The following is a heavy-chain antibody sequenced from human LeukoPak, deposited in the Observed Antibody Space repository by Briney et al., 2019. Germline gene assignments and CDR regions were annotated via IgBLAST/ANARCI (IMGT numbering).Heavy chain of an antibody. CDR1: GYSFTAFY. CDR2: ISAYNGNT. J-gene: IGHJ5*02. V-gene: IGHV1-18*04. CDR3: ARSDDSSGYYLNWFDP. D-gene: IGHD3-22*01. Sequence: ASLKVSCKASGYSFTAFYIHWVRQAPGQGLECMGWISAYNGNTNYAQKLQGRVTMTTDTSTSTAYMELRSLRSDDTAVYYCARSDDSSGYYLNWFDPWGQGTLVTASS.